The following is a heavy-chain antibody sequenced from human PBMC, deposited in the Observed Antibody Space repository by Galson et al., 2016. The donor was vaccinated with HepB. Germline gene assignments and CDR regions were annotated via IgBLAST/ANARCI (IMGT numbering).Heavy chain of an antibody. CDR3: ARSTFGFDY. CDR2: VYPGDSDK. D-gene: IGHD2/OR15-2a*01. J-gene: IGHJ4*02. Sequence: QSGAEVKKPGESLKISCKASGYRFANYWIGWVRQMPGKGLEWMGDVYPGDSDKRYSPSFQGPVPISVDKSITTAYLQWNSLKASDTAIYYCARSTFGFDYWGLGTLVTVSS. CDR1: GYRFANYW. V-gene: IGHV5-51*03.